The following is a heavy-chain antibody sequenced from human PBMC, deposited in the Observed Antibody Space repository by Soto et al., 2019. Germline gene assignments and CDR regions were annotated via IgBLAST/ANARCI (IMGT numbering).Heavy chain of an antibody. J-gene: IGHJ4*02. CDR1: GYSFTSYW. V-gene: IGHV5-51*01. CDR3: ASSVVVPSTMNYFDY. D-gene: IGHD2-15*01. CDR2: IYPGDSDT. Sequence: GESLKISCKGSGYSFTSYWIGWVRQVPGKGLEWMGIIYPGDSDTRYSPSFQGQVTISADKSISTAYLQWSSLKASDTAMYYCASSVVVPSTMNYFDYWGQGSLVTVSS.